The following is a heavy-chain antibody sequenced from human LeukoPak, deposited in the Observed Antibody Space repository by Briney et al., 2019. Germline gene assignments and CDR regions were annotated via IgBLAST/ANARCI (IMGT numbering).Heavy chain of an antibody. CDR1: GASISSGNYY. CDR2: IYYSGST. V-gene: IGHV4-30-4*08. D-gene: IGHD2-2*01. CDR3: ARDPRLVPAAIH. Sequence: SQTLSLTCTVSGASISSGNYYWSWIRQPPGKGLEWIGYIYYSGSTYYNPSLKSRVTISVDTSKNQFSLKLSSVTAADTAVYYCARDPRLVPAAIHWGQGTLVTVSS. J-gene: IGHJ4*02.